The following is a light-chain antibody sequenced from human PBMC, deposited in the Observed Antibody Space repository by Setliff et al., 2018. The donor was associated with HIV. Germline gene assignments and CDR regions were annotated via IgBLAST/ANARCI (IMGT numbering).Light chain of an antibody. Sequence: LAQTASVSGSPGQSITIACTGTTSDIAAFKYISWYQQHPGTTPKLIIYEVSNRPSGVSYRFSGSKSGNTASLTISGLQAEDEADYYCSSYTSTDTWVVGGGTK. CDR3: SSYTSTDTWV. CDR2: EVS. J-gene: IGLJ3*02. V-gene: IGLV2-14*03. CDR1: TSDIAAFKY.